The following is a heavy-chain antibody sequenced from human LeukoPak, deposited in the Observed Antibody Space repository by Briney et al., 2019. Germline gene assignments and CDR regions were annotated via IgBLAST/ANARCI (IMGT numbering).Heavy chain of an antibody. D-gene: IGHD1-14*01. CDR3: AREIPLTPLSRGGYFDY. CDR2: IIPIFGTA. J-gene: IGHJ4*02. Sequence: EASVKVSCKTSGGALGSYSISWVRQAPGQGLEWMGGIIPIFGTANYAQKFQGRVTITADESTSTAYVELSSLRSEDTAVYYCAREIPLTPLSRGGYFDYWGQGTLVTVSS. CDR1: GGALGSYS. V-gene: IGHV1-69*01.